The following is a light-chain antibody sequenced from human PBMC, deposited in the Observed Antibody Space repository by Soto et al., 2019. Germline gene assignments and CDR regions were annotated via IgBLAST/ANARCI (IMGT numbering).Light chain of an antibody. CDR3: MSYRSGDTLV. J-gene: IGLJ1*01. CDR1: SSDIAGHDF. V-gene: IGLV2-14*01. CDR2: EVN. Sequence: QSALTQPASVSGSPGQSITISCTGTSSDIAGHDFLSWYQQHPGKAPKLIICEVNNRPSGVSNRFPASKSGNTASLTISGLQTEDEADYYCMSYRSGDTLVFGTGTKVTVL.